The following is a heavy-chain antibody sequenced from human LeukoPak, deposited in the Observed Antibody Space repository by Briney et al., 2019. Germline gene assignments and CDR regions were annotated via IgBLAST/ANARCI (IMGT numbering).Heavy chain of an antibody. CDR1: AGSFSGYY. CDR2: INHSGST. V-gene: IGHV4-34*01. D-gene: IGHD6-19*01. Sequence: PSETLSLTCAAHAGSFSGYYWSWIRHPPGKGLEWIGEINHSGSTNYNPSLKSRVTISLATSKTQFSLKLSSVTAADTAVYYCARGGGASPGIAVYWGQGTLVTVPS. CDR3: ARGGGASPGIAVY. J-gene: IGHJ4*02.